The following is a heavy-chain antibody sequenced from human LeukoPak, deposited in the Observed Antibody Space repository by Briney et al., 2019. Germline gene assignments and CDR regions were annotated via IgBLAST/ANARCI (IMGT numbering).Heavy chain of an antibody. D-gene: IGHD3-22*01. CDR1: GFTFSSYG. CDR3: AKPSLYYYDTSGYYRYWYFDL. Sequence: GGSLRLSCAASGFTFSSYGMHWVRQAPGKGLEWVAFIRHDGSNKYYADSVKGRFTISRDNSKNTLYLQMNSLRAEDTAVYYCAKPSLYYYDTSGYYRYWYFDLWGRGTLVTVSS. V-gene: IGHV3-30*02. CDR2: IRHDGSNK. J-gene: IGHJ2*01.